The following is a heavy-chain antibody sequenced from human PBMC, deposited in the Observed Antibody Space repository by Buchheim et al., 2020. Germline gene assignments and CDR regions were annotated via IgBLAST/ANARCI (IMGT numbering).Heavy chain of an antibody. J-gene: IGHJ5*01. CDR1: GDSLNSYY. V-gene: IGHV4-59*01. D-gene: IGHD6-13*01. CDR3: ARGRRNYSRGWFDP. CDR2: IFYSGST. Sequence: QVRLQESGPGLVKPSETLSLTCSVSGDSLNSYYWSWIRQPPGKELEWIGYIFYSGSTYYRPSLRSRAFISVDTSRNQFSLRLRSVTAADTAVYYCARGRRNYSRGWFDPWGQGT.